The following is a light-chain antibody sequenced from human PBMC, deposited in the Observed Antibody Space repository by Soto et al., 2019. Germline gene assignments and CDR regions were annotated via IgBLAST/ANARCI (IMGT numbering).Light chain of an antibody. CDR3: QQYGGSPPYT. V-gene: IGKV3-20*01. Sequence: EIVLTQSPGTLSLSPGERATLSCRASQSVSSSYLAWYQQKPGQAPRLLIYGASSRATGVPARFSGSVSGTDFTLTISRLEPEDFAAYYCQQYGGSPPYTFGQGTKLEIK. CDR1: QSVSSSY. J-gene: IGKJ2*01. CDR2: GAS.